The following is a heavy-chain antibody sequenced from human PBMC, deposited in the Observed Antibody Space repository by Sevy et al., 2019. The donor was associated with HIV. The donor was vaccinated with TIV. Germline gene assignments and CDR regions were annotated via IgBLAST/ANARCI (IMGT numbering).Heavy chain of an antibody. V-gene: IGHV1-8*01. J-gene: IGHJ6*02. CDR1: GYTFTSYD. D-gene: IGHD3-22*01. CDR2: MNPNSGNT. Sequence: ASVKVSCKASGYTFTSYDINWVRQATGQGLEWMGWMNPNSGNTGYAQKFQGRVTMTRNTSISTAYMELSSLRSEDTAVYHCARVLGVIYYDSSGYYSADYGMDVWGQGTTVTVSS. CDR3: ARVLGVIYYDSSGYYSADYGMDV.